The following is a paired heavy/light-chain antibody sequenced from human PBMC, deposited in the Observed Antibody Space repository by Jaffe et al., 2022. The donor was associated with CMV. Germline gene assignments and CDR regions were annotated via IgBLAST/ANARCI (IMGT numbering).Heavy chain of an antibody. J-gene: IGHJ4*02. V-gene: IGHV1-2*02. CDR2: IIPNSGDT. CDR3: ARSEAPGYFDY. CDR1: GNTFTDYY. D-gene: IGHD6-13*01. Sequence: QVQLVQSGAEVKKPGASVKVSCKPSGNTFTDYYMHWVRQAPGQGLEWMGWIIPNSGDTHYAQRFQGRVTMTRDTSITTAYMELSRLGSDDTAVYYCARSEAPGYFDYWGQGTLVTVSS.
Light chain of an antibody. CDR2: GNS. CDR1: SSNIGAGYD. J-gene: IGLJ1*01. V-gene: IGLV1-40*01. CDR3: QSYDSSLSGEV. Sequence: QSVLTQPPSVSGAPGQRVTISCTGSSSNIGAGYDVHWYQQLPGTAPKLLIYGNSHRPSGVSDRFSGSKSGTSVFLAITGLQAEDEADYYCQSYDSSLSGEVFGSGTKVTVL.